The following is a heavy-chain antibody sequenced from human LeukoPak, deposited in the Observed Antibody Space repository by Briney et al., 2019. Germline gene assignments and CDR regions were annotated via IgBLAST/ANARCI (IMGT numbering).Heavy chain of an antibody. CDR3: ARGYSPDYFDY. V-gene: IGHV4-59*02. CDR2: IYDGGVT. J-gene: IGHJ4*02. D-gene: IGHD6-13*01. Sequence: SETLSLTCTVSGGSVSTSYWSWIRQSPGKGPKWIGYIYDGGVTPYKPSLKSRLTTEVDTSKNQFSLNLSSVTAADTAIYFCARGYSPDYFDYWGQGTLVTVSS. CDR1: GGSVSTSY.